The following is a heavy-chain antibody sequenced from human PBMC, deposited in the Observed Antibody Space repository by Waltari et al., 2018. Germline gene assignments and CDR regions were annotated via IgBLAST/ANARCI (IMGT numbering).Heavy chain of an antibody. D-gene: IGHD1-26*01. J-gene: IGHJ4*02. CDR3: ARDRDKYSGSYYFEY. CDR2: ISMNGGDT. V-gene: IGHV3-23*01. CDR1: GFTFSSYA. Sequence: EVQLLESGGGLVQPEGSLRLSCEASGFTFSSYAMSWVRQAPGKGLEWVAGISMNGGDTFYGVSVKGRFTISRDNSKNTLYLQLDSLRDEDTALYYCARDRDKYSGSYYFEYWGQGSLVTVSS.